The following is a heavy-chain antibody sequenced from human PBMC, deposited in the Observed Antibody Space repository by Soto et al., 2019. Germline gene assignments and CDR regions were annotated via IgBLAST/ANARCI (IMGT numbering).Heavy chain of an antibody. D-gene: IGHD6-19*01. CDR3: VTGGPIGVSGDAY. Sequence: EVQLLESGGGLVQPGGSLRLSCAASGFTFSSYAMTWVRQAPGKGLEWVALILGGSGKTYYADSVKGRFTISRDNSKNTMYLQMNSLSAQDSALYYCVTGGPIGVSGDAYWGQGTLVTVSS. CDR2: ILGGSGKT. V-gene: IGHV3-23*01. CDR1: GFTFSSYA. J-gene: IGHJ4*02.